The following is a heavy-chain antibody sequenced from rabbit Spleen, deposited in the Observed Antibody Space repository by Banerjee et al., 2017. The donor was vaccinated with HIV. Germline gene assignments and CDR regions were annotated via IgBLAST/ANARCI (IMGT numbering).Heavy chain of an antibody. V-gene: IGHV1S45*01. D-gene: IGHD8-1*01. CDR2: IYSGSSGST. Sequence: QEQLEESGGDLVKPEGSLTLTCTASGFSFSSSYWICWVRQAPGKGLEWIACIYSGSSGSTGYASWAKGRFTISKTSSTTVDLKMTSLTAADTATYFCARDAGRGPYIDGYFDLWGQGTLVTVS. CDR3: ARDAGRGPYIDGYFDL. CDR1: GFSFSSSYW. J-gene: IGHJ4*01.